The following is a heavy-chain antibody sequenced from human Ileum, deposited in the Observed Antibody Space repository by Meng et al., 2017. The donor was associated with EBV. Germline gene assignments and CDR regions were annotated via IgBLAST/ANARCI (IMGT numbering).Heavy chain of an antibody. CDR3: ASSDYYRSDY. J-gene: IGHJ4*02. CDR2: TSHSGST. Sequence: QGPLQGSGPGRVKPSEPRADTCAVPGGPISRSDWWSWVRQPPGKGLEWIGETSHSGSTNYSPSLKSRVTISLDKSKNQLSLKLNSVTAADTAVYYCASSDYYRSDYWGQGTLVTVSS. D-gene: IGHD3-22*01. V-gene: IGHV4-4*02. CDR1: GGPISRSDW.